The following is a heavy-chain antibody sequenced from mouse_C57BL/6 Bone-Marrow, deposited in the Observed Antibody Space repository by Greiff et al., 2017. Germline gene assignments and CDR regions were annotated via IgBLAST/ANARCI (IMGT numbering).Heavy chain of an antibody. CDR1: GYSITSGYY. V-gene: IGHV3-6*01. Sequence: VQLQQSGPGLVKPSQSLSLTCSVTGYSITSGYYWNWIRQFPGNKLEWMGYISYDGSNNYNPSLKNRMSITRDTSKNQFFLKLNSVTTADTATYYCAREVFSWFAYWGQGTLVTVSA. CDR3: AREVFSWFAY. CDR2: ISYDGSN. J-gene: IGHJ3*01.